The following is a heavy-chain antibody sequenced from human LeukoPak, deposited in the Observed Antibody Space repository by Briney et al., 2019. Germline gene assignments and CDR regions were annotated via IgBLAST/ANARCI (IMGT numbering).Heavy chain of an antibody. D-gene: IGHD3-10*01. CDR2: INPHSGAT. CDR3: ARGRTMIRGVSWFDP. CDR1: GYSFEDYY. V-gene: IGHV1-2*02. J-gene: IGHJ5*02. Sequence: ASVTVSCRASGYSFEDYYIHWVRQAPGQGLEWMGWINPHSGATKYALRFQGRVTMTRDTFTSTVYMELSSLRSDDTAVYYCARGRTMIRGVSWFDPWGQGTLVSVSS.